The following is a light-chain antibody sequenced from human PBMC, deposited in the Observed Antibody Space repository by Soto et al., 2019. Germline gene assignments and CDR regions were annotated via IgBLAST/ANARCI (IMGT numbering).Light chain of an antibody. Sequence: EIVMTQSPATLSVSPGERATLSCRASQSVTSNLAWHQQKPGQAPRLLIYDASTWATGISARFSGSGSGTEFTLTISSLKSEDSAVYYCQQYNNWPLTFXGGTKVDIK. V-gene: IGKV3-15*01. CDR2: DAS. CDR1: QSVTSN. J-gene: IGKJ4*01. CDR3: QQYNNWPLT.